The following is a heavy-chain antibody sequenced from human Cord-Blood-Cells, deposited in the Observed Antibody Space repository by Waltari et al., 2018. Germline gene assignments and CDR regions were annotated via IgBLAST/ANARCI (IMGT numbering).Heavy chain of an antibody. J-gene: IGHJ4*02. CDR2: FNREEGET. D-gene: IGHD7-27*01. CDR1: GYTLTELS. CDR3: ATEVNWGSDY. Sequence: QVQLVQAGAEVKKPGASVKVSCKVSGYTLTELSMHWVRQAPGKGLEWMGGFNREEGETIYAQKFQGRVTMTEATSTDTAYMELSSLRSEETVVYYWATEVNWGSDYWGQGTLVTVAS. V-gene: IGHV1-24*01.